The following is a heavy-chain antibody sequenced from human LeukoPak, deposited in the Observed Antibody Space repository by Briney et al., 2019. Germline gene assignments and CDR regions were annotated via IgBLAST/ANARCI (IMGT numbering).Heavy chain of an antibody. CDR2: ISWNSGSI. J-gene: IGHJ4*02. V-gene: IGHV3-9*01. CDR1: GFTFDDYA. CDR3: AKAVVVAATLTAFDY. D-gene: IGHD2-15*01. Sequence: GGSLRLSCAASGFTFDDYAMHWVRQAPGKGLEWVSGISWNSGSIGYADSVKGRFTISRDNAKNSLYLQMNSLRAEDTALYYCAKAVVVAATLTAFDYRGQGTLVTVSS.